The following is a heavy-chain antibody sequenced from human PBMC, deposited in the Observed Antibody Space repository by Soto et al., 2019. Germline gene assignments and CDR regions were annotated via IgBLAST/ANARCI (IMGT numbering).Heavy chain of an antibody. CDR1: GGSISSYY. Sequence: SENLSLTCTVSGGSISSYYWSWIRQPPGKGLEWIGYIYYSGSTNYNPSLKSRVTISVDTSKNQLSLKLSSVTAADTAVYYCAREPQVARRPFFDYWGQGTSAPV. CDR2: IYYSGST. J-gene: IGHJ4*02. V-gene: IGHV4-59*01. CDR3: AREPQVARRPFFDY. D-gene: IGHD5-12*01.